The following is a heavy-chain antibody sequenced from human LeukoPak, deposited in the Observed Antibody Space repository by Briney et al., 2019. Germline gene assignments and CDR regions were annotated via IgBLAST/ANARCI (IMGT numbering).Heavy chain of an antibody. V-gene: IGHV1-2*04. CDR1: GYTFTGYY. CDR2: INPNSGGT. CDR3: ARGYYDSSGYFDDAFDI. Sequence: ASVKVSCKASGYTFTGYYMHWVRQAPGQGLEGMGWINPNSGGTNYAQKFQGWVTMNRETSISTAYMELSRLRSDDTAVYYCARGYYDSSGYFDDAFDIWGQGTMVTVSS. D-gene: IGHD3-22*01. J-gene: IGHJ3*02.